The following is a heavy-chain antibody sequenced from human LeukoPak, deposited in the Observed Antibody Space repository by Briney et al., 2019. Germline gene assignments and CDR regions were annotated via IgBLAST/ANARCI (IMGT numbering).Heavy chain of an antibody. J-gene: IGHJ4*02. V-gene: IGHV3-21*01. CDR3: ARDGNIAACDY. Sequence: GGSLRLSCAASGFTFNNYWMIWVRQAPGKGLEWVSSISSSTTYIYYADSVKGRFTISRDNAKNSLNLQMNSLRAEDTAVYYCARDGNIAACDYWGQGTLVTVSS. CDR1: GFTFNNYW. CDR2: ISSSTTYI. D-gene: IGHD6-25*01.